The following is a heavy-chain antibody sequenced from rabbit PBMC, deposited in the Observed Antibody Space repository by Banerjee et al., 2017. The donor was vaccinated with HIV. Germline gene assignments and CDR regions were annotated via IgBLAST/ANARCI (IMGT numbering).Heavy chain of an antibody. J-gene: IGHJ4*01. V-gene: IGHV1S45*01. D-gene: IGHD8-1*01. CDR1: GLDFSSSYW. CDR2: IYGGSSGST. CDR3: ARPGSTYWDFNL. Sequence: EEYGGDLVQPEGSLTLTCKASGLDFSSSYWICWVRQAPGKGLEWIGCIYGGSSGSTYYASWAKGRFTISKTSSTTVTLQMTSLTAADTATYFCARPGSTYWDFNLWGPGTLVTVS.